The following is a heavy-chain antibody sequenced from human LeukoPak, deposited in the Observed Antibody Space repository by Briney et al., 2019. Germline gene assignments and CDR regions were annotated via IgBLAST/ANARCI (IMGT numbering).Heavy chain of an antibody. CDR1: AFILSSYD. D-gene: IGHD1-26*01. V-gene: IGHV3-23*01. CDR3: AKSVWASRMLDY. J-gene: IGHJ4*02. CDR2: IGGGGGGT. Sequence: GGSLRLSCAASAFILSSYDMNWVRQAPGKGLEWVSGIGGGGGGTYYADSVKCRFTISRDNSKNTLYLQMDSLRPEDTAVYYCAKSVWASRMLDYWGQGTLVTVSS.